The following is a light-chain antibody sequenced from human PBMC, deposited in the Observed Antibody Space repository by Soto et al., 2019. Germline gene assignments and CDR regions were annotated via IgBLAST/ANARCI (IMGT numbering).Light chain of an antibody. V-gene: IGKV3-15*01. CDR2: GAS. Sequence: EIVLTQSPGTLSLSPGERATLSCRASQSVSSNLAWYQQKPGQAPRLLFFGASTRATGIPARFSGSGSGTEFTLTISSLQSEDFAVYYCQQYKNWPYTFGQGTKVDIK. CDR1: QSVSSN. CDR3: QQYKNWPYT. J-gene: IGKJ2*01.